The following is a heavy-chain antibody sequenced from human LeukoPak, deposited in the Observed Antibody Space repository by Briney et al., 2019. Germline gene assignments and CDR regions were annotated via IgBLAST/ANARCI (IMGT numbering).Heavy chain of an antibody. CDR2: IRSKANSYAT. CDR3: ARYREGYCSGGSCPDY. J-gene: IGHJ4*02. Sequence: GGSLRLSCAASGFTFSGSAMHWVRQASGKGLEWVGRIRSKANSYATAYAASVKGRFTISRDDSKNTAYLQMNSLKTEDTAVYYCARYREGYCSGGSCPDYWGQGTLVTVSS. V-gene: IGHV3-73*01. CDR1: GFTFSGSA. D-gene: IGHD2-15*01.